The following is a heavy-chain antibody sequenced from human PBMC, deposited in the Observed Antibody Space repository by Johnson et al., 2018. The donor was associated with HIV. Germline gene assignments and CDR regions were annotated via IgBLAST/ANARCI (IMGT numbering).Heavy chain of an antibody. J-gene: IGHJ3*02. CDR3: ARDRPIAAAGHDAFDI. V-gene: IGHV3-66*02. Sequence: VQLVESGGGLVQPGGSLRLSCAASGFTVSSNYMSWVRQAPGKALELVSVIYSGGSTCYADSVTGRFTISRDNSKNTLYLQMNSLRAEDTAVYYCARDRPIAAAGHDAFDIWGQETMVTVSS. D-gene: IGHD6-13*01. CDR2: IYSGGST. CDR1: GFTVSSNY.